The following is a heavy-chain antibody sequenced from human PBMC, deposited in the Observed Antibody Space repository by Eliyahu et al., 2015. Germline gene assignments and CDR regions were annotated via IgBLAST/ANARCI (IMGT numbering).Heavy chain of an antibody. CDR3: ARGGHADSIVGATRGFDY. J-gene: IGHJ4*02. V-gene: IGHV3-33*01. CDR2: IWYDGRNK. Sequence: QVQLVESEGGVVQPGRSLRLSCAASGFTFSSYGMHWVRQAPGKGLEWVAVIWYDGRNKYYADSVKGRVTISRDNSKNTLYLQMNSLRAEDTAVYYCARGGHADSIVGATRGFDYWGQGTLVTVSS. CDR1: GFTFSSYG. D-gene: IGHD1-26*01.